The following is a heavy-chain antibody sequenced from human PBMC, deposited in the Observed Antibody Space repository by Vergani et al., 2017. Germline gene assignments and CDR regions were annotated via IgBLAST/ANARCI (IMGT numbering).Heavy chain of an antibody. CDR2: IYYSGST. Sequence: QLQLQESGPGLVKPSATLSLTCSFSGSSIRSSHYYCGWIRQPPGKGLELIASIYYSGSTYYNPSLKSRVTISVDTSKNQFSLKLSSVTAADTAVYFCARHSTVEWMVKLGWIDPWGKGILVTVSS. D-gene: IGHD6-19*01. J-gene: IGHJ5*02. CDR3: ARHSTVEWMVKLGWIDP. CDR1: GSSIRSSHYY. V-gene: IGHV4-39*01.